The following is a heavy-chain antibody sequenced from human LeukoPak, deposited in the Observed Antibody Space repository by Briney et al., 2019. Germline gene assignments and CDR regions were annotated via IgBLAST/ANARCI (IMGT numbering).Heavy chain of an antibody. J-gene: IGHJ5*02. CDR3: ARDLGVLTGDAWFDP. Sequence: GGSLRLSCAASGFTFSSYAMSWVRQAPGKGLEWVSVIYSGGSTYYADSVKGRFTISRDNSKNTLYLQMNSLRAEDTAVYYCARDLGVLTGDAWFDPWGQETLVTVSS. D-gene: IGHD2-21*01. V-gene: IGHV3-53*01. CDR2: IYSGGST. CDR1: GFTFSSYA.